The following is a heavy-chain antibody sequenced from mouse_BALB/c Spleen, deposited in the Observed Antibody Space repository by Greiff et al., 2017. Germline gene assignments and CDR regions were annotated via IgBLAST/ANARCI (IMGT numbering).Heavy chain of an antibody. D-gene: IGHD4-1*01. V-gene: IGHV3-2*02. CDR3: ARRGTGYYFDY. J-gene: IGHJ2*01. Sequence: DVQLQESGPGLVKPSQSLSLTCTVTGYSITSDYAWNWIRQFPGNKLEWMGYISYSGSTSYNPSLKSRISITRDTSKNQFFLQLNSVTTEDTATYYCARRGTGYYFDYWGQGTTLTVSS. CDR2: ISYSGST. CDR1: GYSITSDYA.